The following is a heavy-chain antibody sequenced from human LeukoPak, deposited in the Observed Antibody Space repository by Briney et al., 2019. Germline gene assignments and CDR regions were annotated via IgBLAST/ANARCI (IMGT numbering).Heavy chain of an antibody. D-gene: IGHD2-2*02. CDR1: GGSFSGYY. V-gene: IGHV4-34*01. Sequence: PSETLSLTCAVYGGSFSGYYWSWIRQPPGKGLEWIGEINHSGSTNYNPSLKSRVTISVDKSKNQFSLKLSYVTAADTAVYYCARIQLGYCSSTSCYNLPGVRFEPWGQGTVVTVSS. CDR2: INHSGST. J-gene: IGHJ5*02. CDR3: ARIQLGYCSSTSCYNLPGVRFEP.